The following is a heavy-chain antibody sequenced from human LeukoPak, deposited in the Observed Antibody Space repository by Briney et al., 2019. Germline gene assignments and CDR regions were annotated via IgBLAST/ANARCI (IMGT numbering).Heavy chain of an antibody. D-gene: IGHD6-13*01. CDR2: ISAYNGNT. CDR3: AREVGHSIAAPGATDDY. J-gene: IGHJ4*02. Sequence: ASVKVSCKASGYTFTSYGINWVRQAPGQGLEWMGWISAYNGNTNYAQKLQGRVTMTTDTSTSTAYIELRSLRSDDTAVYYCAREVGHSIAAPGATDDYWGQGTLVTVSA. CDR1: GYTFTSYG. V-gene: IGHV1-18*01.